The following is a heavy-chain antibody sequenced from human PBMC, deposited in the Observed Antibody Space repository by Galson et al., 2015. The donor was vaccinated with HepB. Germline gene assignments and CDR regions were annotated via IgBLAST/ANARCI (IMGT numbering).Heavy chain of an antibody. CDR3: ARNPASYDYYNMDV. D-gene: IGHD6-25*01. V-gene: IGHV3-48*01. CDR1: GFSFSSHS. J-gene: IGHJ6*02. Sequence: SLRLSCAASGFSFSSHSVCWVRQAPGKGLEWVAYISAGSTGRYYGASVRGRFTISRDNAKNSVYLHMNNLRAEDTAVYYCARNPASYDYYNMDVWGRGTMVTVSS. CDR2: ISAGSTGR.